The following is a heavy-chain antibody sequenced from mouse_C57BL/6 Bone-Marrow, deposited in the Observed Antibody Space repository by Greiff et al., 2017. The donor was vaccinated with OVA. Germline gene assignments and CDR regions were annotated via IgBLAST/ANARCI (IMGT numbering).Heavy chain of an antibody. CDR1: GFTFSSYA. CDR3: ARGTDFPFAY. J-gene: IGHJ3*01. V-gene: IGHV5-4*03. CDR2: ISDGGSYT. Sequence: EVKLVESGGGLVKPGGSLKLSCAASGFTFSSYAMSWVRQTPEKRLEWVATISDGGSYTYYPDNVKGRFTISRDNAKNNLYLQMSHLKSEDTAMYYCARGTDFPFAYWGQGTLVTVSA. D-gene: IGHD3-3*01.